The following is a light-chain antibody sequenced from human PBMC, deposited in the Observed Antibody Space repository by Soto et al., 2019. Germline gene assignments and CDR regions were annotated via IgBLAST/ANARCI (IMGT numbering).Light chain of an antibody. J-gene: IGKJ3*01. V-gene: IGKV4-1*01. CDR2: WAS. CDR3: QQYFAAPPT. CDR1: QTLLYTSNNKNY. Sequence: DIVMTQSPDSLAVSLGARATITCKSSQTLLYTSNNKNYLAWYQQKPGQPPKLIIYWASTRESGVPDRISGSGSGTNFTLTITSLQAEDVSTYFCQQYFAAPPTFGPGTKVEIK.